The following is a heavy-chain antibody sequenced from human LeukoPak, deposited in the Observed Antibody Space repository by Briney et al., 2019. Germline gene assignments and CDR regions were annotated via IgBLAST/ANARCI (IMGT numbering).Heavy chain of an antibody. J-gene: IGHJ4*02. CDR3: ARGGDYGGNSYYFDY. CDR1: GFTFSSYA. Sequence: GGSLRLSCAASGFTFSSYAMHWVRQAPGKGLEWVAVISYDGSNKYYADSVKGRFTISRDNSKNTLYLQMNSLRAEDTAVYYCARGGDYGGNSYYFDYWGKGTLVTVSS. D-gene: IGHD4-23*01. CDR2: ISYDGSNK. V-gene: IGHV3-30*01.